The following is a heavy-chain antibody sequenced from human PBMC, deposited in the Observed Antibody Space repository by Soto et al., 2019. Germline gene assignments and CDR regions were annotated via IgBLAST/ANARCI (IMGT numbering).Heavy chain of an antibody. CDR1: GFTFSDYY. V-gene: IGHV3-11*01. CDR3: ARAPQFTYGMAV. CDR2: IGGSGSTI. Sequence: GGSLRLSCAGSGFTFSDYYMSWIRQAPGKGLEWVADIGGSGSTIYYADSVKGRFTISRDNAKNSLSLHMNSLRAEDTAVYYCARAPQFTYGMAVWGKGPTVTVS. J-gene: IGHJ6*04.